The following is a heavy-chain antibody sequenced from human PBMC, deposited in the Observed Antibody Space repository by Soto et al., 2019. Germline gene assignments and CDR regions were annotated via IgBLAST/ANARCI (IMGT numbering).Heavy chain of an antibody. J-gene: IGHJ3*02. CDR3: ASLTYYYDSSGSPDAFDI. CDR1: GYSFTSYW. D-gene: IGHD3-22*01. V-gene: IGHV5-51*01. Sequence: PGESLNISCKGSGYSFTSYWIGWVRQMPGKGLEWMGIIYPGDSDTRYSPSFQGQVTISADKSISTAYLQWSSLKASGTAMYYCASLTYYYDSSGSPDAFDIWGQGTMVTVSS. CDR2: IYPGDSDT.